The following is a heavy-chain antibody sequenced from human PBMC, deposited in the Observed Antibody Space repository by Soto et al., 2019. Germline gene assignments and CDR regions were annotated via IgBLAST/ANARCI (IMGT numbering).Heavy chain of an antibody. V-gene: IGHV1-69*08. CDR1: GGTFSSYT. D-gene: IGHD6-13*01. J-gene: IGHJ6*03. CDR3: ARDLKTYSSSLNPNMDV. CDR2: IIPILGIA. Sequence: QVQLVQSGAEVKKPGSSVKVSCKASGGTFSSYTISWVRHAPGQGLEWMGRIIPILGIANYAQKFQGRVTITADKSTSTAYMELSSLRSEDTAVYYCARDLKTYSSSLNPNMDVWGKGTTVTVSS.